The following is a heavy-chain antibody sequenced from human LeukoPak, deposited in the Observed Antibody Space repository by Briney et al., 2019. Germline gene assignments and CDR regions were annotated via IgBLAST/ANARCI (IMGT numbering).Heavy chain of an antibody. CDR2: INHSGST. J-gene: IGHJ4*02. V-gene: IGHV4-34*01. Sequence: KPSETLSLTCAVYGGSFSGYYWSWIRQPPGKGLEWIGEINHSGSTNYNPSLKSRVTISVDTSKNQFSLKLSSVTAADTAVYYCARGPQYCTNGVCPFDYWGQGTLVTVSS. CDR1: GGSFSGYY. D-gene: IGHD2-8*01. CDR3: ARGPQYCTNGVCPFDY.